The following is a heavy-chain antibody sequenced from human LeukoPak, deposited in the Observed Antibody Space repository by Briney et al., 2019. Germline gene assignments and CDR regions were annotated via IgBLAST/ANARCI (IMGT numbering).Heavy chain of an antibody. J-gene: IGHJ4*02. V-gene: IGHV3-9*03. CDR2: ISWNSGSI. CDR3: AKDKGGYGDYAGFDY. D-gene: IGHD4-17*01. Sequence: GRSLRLSCAASGFTFDDYAMHWVRQAPGKGLEWVSGISWNSGSIGYADSVKGRFTISRDNAKNSLYLQMNSLRAEDMALYYCAKDKGGYGDYAGFDYWGQGTLVTVSS. CDR1: GFTFDDYA.